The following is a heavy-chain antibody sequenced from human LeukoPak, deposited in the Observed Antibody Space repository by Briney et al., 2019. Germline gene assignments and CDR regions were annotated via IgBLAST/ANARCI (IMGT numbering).Heavy chain of an antibody. CDR1: WFTVSSNY. CDR3: ARDLGLYPI. D-gene: IGHD2-8*01. V-gene: IGHV3-53*01. CDR2: IYSGGSI. J-gene: IGHJ3*02. Sequence: GGSLTLSYTASWFTVSSNYMSWVRQAPGKGLEWVSVIYSGGSIYYADSVKGRFTISRDNSKNTLYLQMNSLRAEDTAVYYCARDLGLYPIWGQGTMVTVSS.